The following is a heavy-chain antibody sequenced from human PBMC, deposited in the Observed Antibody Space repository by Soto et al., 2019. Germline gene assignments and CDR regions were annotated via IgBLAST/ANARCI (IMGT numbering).Heavy chain of an antibody. CDR1: GGTFSSYA. CDR2: IIPIFGTA. CDR3: ASPNYYGSGSYTFDY. D-gene: IGHD3-10*01. Sequence: QVQLVQAGAEVKKPGSSVKVSCKASGGTFSSYAISWVRQAPGQGLEWMGGIIPIFGTANYAQKFQGRVTITADESTSTAYMELSSLRSEDTAVYYCASPNYYGSGSYTFDYSGQGTLVTVSS. V-gene: IGHV1-69*01. J-gene: IGHJ4*02.